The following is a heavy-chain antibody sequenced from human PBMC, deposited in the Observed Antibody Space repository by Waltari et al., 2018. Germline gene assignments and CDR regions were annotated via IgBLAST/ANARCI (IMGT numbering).Heavy chain of an antibody. CDR2: IIPIFGTA. Sequence: QVQLVQSGAEVKKPGSSVKVSCKASGGTFSSYAISRVRQAPGKGLEWMGGIIPIFGTANYAQKFQGRVTITADESTSTAYMELSSLRSEDTAVYYCARVHHCSGGSCYSHYFDYWGQGTLVTVSS. J-gene: IGHJ4*02. CDR1: GGTFSSYA. V-gene: IGHV1-69*01. D-gene: IGHD2-15*01. CDR3: ARVHHCSGGSCYSHYFDY.